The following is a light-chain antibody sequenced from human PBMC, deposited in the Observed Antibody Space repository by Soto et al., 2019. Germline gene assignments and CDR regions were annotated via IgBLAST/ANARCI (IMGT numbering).Light chain of an antibody. CDR2: GAS. CDR1: QGFSSNY. V-gene: IGKV3-20*01. CDR3: QQYYGSPGIT. Sequence: EIVLTQSPGTLSLSPGERATLSCRASQGFSSNYLAWYQQKPGQAPRLLIYGASSRATDIPDRFSGSGSGTDFTLTISRLEPEDFAVYYCQQYYGSPGITFGQGTRLEIK. J-gene: IGKJ5*01.